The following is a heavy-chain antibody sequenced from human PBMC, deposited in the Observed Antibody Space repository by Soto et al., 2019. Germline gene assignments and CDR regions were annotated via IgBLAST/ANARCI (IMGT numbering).Heavy chain of an antibody. CDR1: GGAINNRDYY. CDR2: IFYSGST. V-gene: IGHV4-31*03. CDR3: ARARYYDWFFDL. D-gene: IGHD3-9*01. Sequence: SETLSLTCSVSGGAINNRDYYWSWIRQHPGKGLEWIGNIFYSGSTDYNPSLKGRLTISIDTSKNEFSLKLTSVTAADTAVYFGARARYYDWFFDLWGLGTPVTVSS. J-gene: IGHJ4*02.